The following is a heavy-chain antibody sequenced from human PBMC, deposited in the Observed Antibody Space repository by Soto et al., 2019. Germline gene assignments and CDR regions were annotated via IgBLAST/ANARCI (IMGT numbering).Heavy chain of an antibody. D-gene: IGHD3-10*01. V-gene: IGHV2-5*02. J-gene: IGHJ3*02. Sequence: QITLKESGPTLVKPTQTLTLTCTFSGFSLSTSGVGVGWIRQPPGKALEWLALIYWDDDKRYSPSLKIRLTITKDTDKHPVVLTVTNMDPVDTATYYCAHRSGSGSYDAFDIWGQGTMVTVSS. CDR1: GFSLSTSGVG. CDR2: IYWDDDK. CDR3: AHRSGSGSYDAFDI.